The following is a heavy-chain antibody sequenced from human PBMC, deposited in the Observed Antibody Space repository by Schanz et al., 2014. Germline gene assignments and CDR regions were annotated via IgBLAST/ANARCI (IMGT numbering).Heavy chain of an antibody. CDR1: GFTVSSNY. J-gene: IGHJ3*02. V-gene: IGHV3-53*01. CDR2: IYSGGST. CDR3: AKCIGWYGRCAFDI. Sequence: EVQLVESGGGLIQPGGSLRLSCAASGFTVSSNYMSWVRQAPGKGLEWVAVIYSGGSTFYTDSVKGRFTISRDNSKNTLYLQMNXXXAXXTAVXYCAKCIGWYGRCAFDIWGQGTMVTVSS. D-gene: IGHD6-19*01.